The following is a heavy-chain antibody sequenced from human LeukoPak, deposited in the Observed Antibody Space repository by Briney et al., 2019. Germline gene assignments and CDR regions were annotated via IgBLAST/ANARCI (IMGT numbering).Heavy chain of an antibody. D-gene: IGHD4-11*01. J-gene: IGHJ4*02. CDR2: IKEDGSEK. V-gene: IGHV3-7*01. CDR3: ARDYSNYEGACDY. Sequence: GGSLRLSCAASGFTFSNYWMSWVRQAPGKGLEWVANIKEDGSEKYYVDSVKGRFTISRDNAKNSLYLQMNSLRAEDTAVYYCARDYSNYEGACDYWGQGTLVTVSS. CDR1: GFTFSNYW.